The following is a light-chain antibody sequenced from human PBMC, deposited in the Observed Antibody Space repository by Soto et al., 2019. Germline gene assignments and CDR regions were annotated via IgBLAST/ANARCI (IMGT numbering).Light chain of an antibody. CDR2: KAS. CDR3: QQYNSYSWT. CDR1: QSISSW. Sequence: DIQMTQSPPTLSASVGYRVTITCRASQSISSWLAWYQQKPGKAPKLLIYKASSLESGVPSRFSSSGSGTEFTLTISSLQPDDFATYYCQQYNSYSWTFGQGTKVDIK. V-gene: IGKV1-5*03. J-gene: IGKJ1*01.